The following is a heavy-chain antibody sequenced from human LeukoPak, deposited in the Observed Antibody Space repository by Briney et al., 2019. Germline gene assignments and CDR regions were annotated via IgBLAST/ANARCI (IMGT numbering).Heavy chain of an antibody. CDR1: GFIFCNYW. J-gene: IGHJ4*02. D-gene: IGHD2-15*01. CDR3: ARHVLDCSGGTCYFFDY. CDR2: INKDGSEK. V-gene: IGHV3-7*03. Sequence: QSGGSLRLSCAAYGFIFCNYWMSWVRQAPGKGLEWVANINKDGSEKYYMDSVKGRSTISRDNAKNSLYLQMNSLRAEDTAVYYCARHVLDCSGGTCYFFDYWGQGTLVTVSS.